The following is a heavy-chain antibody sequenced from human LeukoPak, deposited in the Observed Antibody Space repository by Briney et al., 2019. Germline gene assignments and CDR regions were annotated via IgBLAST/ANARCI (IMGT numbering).Heavy chain of an antibody. D-gene: IGHD6-19*01. CDR3: ARNVYDLRGQWLVPGFDY. Sequence: GGSLRLSCAASGFSFGSYEMNWVRQAPGKGLEWVSYIGTIISTTYYADSVKGRFTVSRDDAKSSLYLQMSSLRAEDTAVYYCARNVYDLRGQWLVPGFDYWGQGTLVTVSS. CDR2: IGTIISTT. V-gene: IGHV3-48*03. J-gene: IGHJ4*02. CDR1: GFSFGSYE.